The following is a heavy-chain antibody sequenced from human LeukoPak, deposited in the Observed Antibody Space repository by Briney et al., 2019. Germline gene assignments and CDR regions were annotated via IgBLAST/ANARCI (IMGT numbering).Heavy chain of an antibody. CDR1: GLTFSSCG. Sequence: GGSLRLSCAASGLTFSSCGMTWVRQAPGKGLEWVSSISGSGDGTYYADSVKGRFTISRDNSKNTLYLQMNSLRAEDTAVYYCARDLERDIVVVPAARAAVYSYYGMDVWGQGTAVTVS. CDR3: ARDLERDIVVVPAARAAVYSYYGMDV. CDR2: ISGSGDGT. J-gene: IGHJ6*02. D-gene: IGHD2-2*01. V-gene: IGHV3-23*01.